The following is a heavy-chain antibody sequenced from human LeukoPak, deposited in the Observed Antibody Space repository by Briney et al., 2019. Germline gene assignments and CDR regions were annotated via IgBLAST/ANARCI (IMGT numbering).Heavy chain of an antibody. CDR3: ARGREYYDFWSGYYGWFDP. J-gene: IGHJ5*02. V-gene: IGHV4-34*01. CDR2: INHSGST. D-gene: IGHD3-3*01. CDR1: GGSFSGYY. Sequence: SETLSLTCAAYGGSFSGYYWSWIRQPPGKGLEWIGEINHSGSTNYNPSLKSRVTISVDTSKNQFSLKLSSVTAADTAVYYCARGREYYDFWSGYYGWFDPWGQGTLVTVSS.